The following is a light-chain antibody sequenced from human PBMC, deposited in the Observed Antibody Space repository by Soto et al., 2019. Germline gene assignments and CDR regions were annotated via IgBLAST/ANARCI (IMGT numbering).Light chain of an antibody. CDR3: ATWDDSLNGWV. CDR1: SSDVGSYNL. J-gene: IGLJ3*02. Sequence: QSALTQPASVSGSPGQSITISCTGTSSDVGSYNLVSWYQQHPGKAPKLMIYEGSKRPSGVPDRFSGSQAGTSASLAISGLQSEDEADYYCATWDDSLNGWVIGGGTQLTVL. CDR2: EGS. V-gene: IGLV2-14*02.